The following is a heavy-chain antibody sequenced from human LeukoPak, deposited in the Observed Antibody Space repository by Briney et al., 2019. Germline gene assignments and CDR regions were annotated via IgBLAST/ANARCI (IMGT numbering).Heavy chain of an antibody. D-gene: IGHD6-13*01. CDR2: ITTYNGNT. CDR1: GYTFTSYG. V-gene: IGHV1-18*01. CDR3: ARSRLIAAAGTGDY. Sequence: ASVKVSFKASGYTFTSYGITWVRQAPGQGLEWMGWITTYNGNTNYAQKLQGRVTMTTDTSTSTAYMELRSLRSDDTAVYYCARSRLIAAAGTGDYWGQGTLVTVSS. J-gene: IGHJ4*02.